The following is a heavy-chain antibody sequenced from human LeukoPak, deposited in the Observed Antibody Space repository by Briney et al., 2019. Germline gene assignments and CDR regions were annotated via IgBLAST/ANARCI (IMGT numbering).Heavy chain of an antibody. V-gene: IGHV1-2*02. CDR2: INPKSGGR. Sequence: ASVKVSCKASGYTFTRHYMHWVRQAPGQGLEWMGWINPKSGGRSYAQRFQGRVTMTRDTSISTAYMELSRLRSDDTAVYYCATGERLVPAAMWFDYWGQGTLVTVSS. J-gene: IGHJ4*02. D-gene: IGHD2-2*01. CDR1: GYTFTRHY. CDR3: ATGERLVPAAMWFDY.